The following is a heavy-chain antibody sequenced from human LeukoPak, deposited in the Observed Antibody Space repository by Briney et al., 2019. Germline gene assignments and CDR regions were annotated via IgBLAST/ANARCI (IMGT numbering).Heavy chain of an antibody. Sequence: GGSLRLSCAASGFTFSSYAMHWVRQAPGKGPEWVSYISSRSSTIYYADSVKGRFTISRDNAKNSLYQQMNSLRAEDSAVYYCTRETAFDFWGQGTVVTVSS. CDR3: TRETAFDF. J-gene: IGHJ3*01. V-gene: IGHV3-48*04. CDR2: ISSRSSTI. CDR1: GFTFSSYA.